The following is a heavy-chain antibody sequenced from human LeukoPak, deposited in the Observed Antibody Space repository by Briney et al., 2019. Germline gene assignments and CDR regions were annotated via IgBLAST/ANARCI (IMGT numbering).Heavy chain of an antibody. Sequence: GGSLRLSCAASGFTFSSYGMSWVRQAPGKGLEWVSAISGSGGSTYYADSVKGRFTISRDNSKNTLYLQMNSLRAEDTAVYYCAKGAGYSYGFYYYYMDVWGKGTTVTVSS. CDR3: AKGAGYSYGFYYYYMDV. V-gene: IGHV3-23*01. CDR2: ISGSGGST. J-gene: IGHJ6*03. CDR1: GFTFSSYG. D-gene: IGHD5-18*01.